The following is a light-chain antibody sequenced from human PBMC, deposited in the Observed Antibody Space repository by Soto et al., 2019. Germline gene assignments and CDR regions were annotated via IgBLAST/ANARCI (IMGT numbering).Light chain of an antibody. J-gene: IGKJ5*01. Sequence: IQLTQSPSFLSASVGDRVTITCRASQGISNYVLPYQQKPGKAPKLLIYAASTLQSGVASRFSGSGSVTEFTLTISALQAEDFAIYYCQHLYSYPFTVGQGTRLEIK. V-gene: IGKV1-9*01. CDR3: QHLYSYPFT. CDR2: AAS. CDR1: QGISNY.